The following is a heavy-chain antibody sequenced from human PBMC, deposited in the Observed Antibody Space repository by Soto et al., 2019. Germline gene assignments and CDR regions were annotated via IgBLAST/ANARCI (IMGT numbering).Heavy chain of an antibody. CDR3: ARSDFEWPYSGYDSFDY. V-gene: IGHV1-3*01. Sequence: RLEWMGWINAGNGNTKYSQKFQGRVTITRDTSASTAYMELSSLRSEDTAVYYCARSDFEWPYSGYDSFDYWGQRTLVTVSS. J-gene: IGHJ4*02. D-gene: IGHD5-12*01. CDR2: INAGNGNT.